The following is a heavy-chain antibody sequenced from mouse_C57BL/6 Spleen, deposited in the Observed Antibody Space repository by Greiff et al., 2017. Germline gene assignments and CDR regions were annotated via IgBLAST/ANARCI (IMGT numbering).Heavy chain of an antibody. CDR2: INPSNGGT. CDR1: GYTFTSYW. Sequence: VQLQQPGAELVKPGASVKLSCKASGYTFTSYWMHWVKQRPGQGLEWIGNINPSNGGTNYNEKFESKATLTVDKSSSTAYMQLSSLTSEDSAVYYCARSNYDYAMDYWGQGTSVTVSS. CDR3: ARSNYDYAMDY. D-gene: IGHD2-5*01. J-gene: IGHJ4*01. V-gene: IGHV1-53*01.